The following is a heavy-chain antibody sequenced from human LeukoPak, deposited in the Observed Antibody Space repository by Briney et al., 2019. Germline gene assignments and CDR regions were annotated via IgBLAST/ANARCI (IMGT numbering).Heavy chain of an antibody. V-gene: IGHV4-59*01. Sequence: SETLSLTCTVSGGSISSYYWSWIRQPPGKGLEWIGYIYYSGSTNYNPSLKSRVTISVDTSKNQFSLKLSSVTAADTAVYYCARWIRFLECRFDPWGQGTLVTVSS. J-gene: IGHJ5*02. D-gene: IGHD3-3*01. CDR2: IYYSGST. CDR1: GGSISSYY. CDR3: ARWIRFLECRFDP.